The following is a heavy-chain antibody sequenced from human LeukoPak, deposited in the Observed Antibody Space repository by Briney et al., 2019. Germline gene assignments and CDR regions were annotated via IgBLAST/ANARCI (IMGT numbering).Heavy chain of an antibody. D-gene: IGHD6-6*01. CDR3: ARDGLGSSSPFYYFDY. J-gene: IGHJ4*02. Sequence: PSETLSLTCTVSGGSISSYYWSWIRQPPGKGLEWIGYIYYSGGTNYSPSLKSRVTISVDTSKNQFSLKLSSVTAADTAVYYCARDGLGSSSPFYYFDYWGQGTLVTVSS. CDR2: IYYSGGT. CDR1: GGSISSYY. V-gene: IGHV4-59*01.